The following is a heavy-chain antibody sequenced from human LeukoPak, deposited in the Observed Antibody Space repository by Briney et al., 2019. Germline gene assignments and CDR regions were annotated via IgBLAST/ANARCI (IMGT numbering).Heavy chain of an antibody. J-gene: IGHJ4*02. CDR2: FDPEDGET. CDR3: ATGVTMVRGVINDY. V-gene: IGHV1-24*01. Sequence: ASVKVSCKVSGYTLTKLSMHRVGQAPGKGQEWRGGFDPEDGETIYAQKFQGRVTMTEDTSTDTAYMELSSLRSEDTAVYYCATGVTMVRGVINDYWGQGTLVTVSS. CDR1: GYTLTKLS. D-gene: IGHD3-10*01.